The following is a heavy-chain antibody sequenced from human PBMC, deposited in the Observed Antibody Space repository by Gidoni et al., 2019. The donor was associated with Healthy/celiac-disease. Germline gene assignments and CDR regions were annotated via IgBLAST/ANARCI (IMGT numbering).Heavy chain of an antibody. J-gene: IGHJ3*02. CDR2: IKQDGSEK. Sequence: LEWVANIKQDGSEKYYVDSVKGRFTISRDNAKNSLYLQMNSLRAEDTAVYYCARGYCSSTSCYAIDAFDIWGQGTMVTVSS. CDR3: ARGYCSSTSCYAIDAFDI. D-gene: IGHD2-2*01. V-gene: IGHV3-7*04.